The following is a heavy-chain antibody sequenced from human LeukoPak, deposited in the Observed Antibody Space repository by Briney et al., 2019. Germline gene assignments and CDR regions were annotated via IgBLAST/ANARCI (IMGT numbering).Heavy chain of an antibody. CDR3: ARGSTYYYDSSGYSSFDY. CDR1: GYIFSSYA. CDR2: INAGNGNT. D-gene: IGHD3-22*01. V-gene: IGHV1-3*01. Sequence: ASVKVSCKASGYIFSSYAMHWVRQAPGQGLGWMGWINAGNGNTKYSQKFQGRVTITRDTSASTAHMELSSLRSEDTAVYYCARGSTYYYDSSGYSSFDYWGQGTLVTVSS. J-gene: IGHJ4*02.